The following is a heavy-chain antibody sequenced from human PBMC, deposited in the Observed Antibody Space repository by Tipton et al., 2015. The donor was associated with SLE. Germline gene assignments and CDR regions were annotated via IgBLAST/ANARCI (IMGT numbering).Heavy chain of an antibody. CDR2: INHGGST. J-gene: IGHJ3*02. D-gene: IGHD3-16*02. V-gene: IGHV4-34*01. Sequence: TLSLTCSIYGGSFGGYYWSWIRQPPGKGLEWIGEINHGGSTNYNPSLKSRVTTSVDTSKNQFSLKLSSVTAADTAVYYCAQAHLWGSYRYASDIRGQGTMVTVSS. CDR3: AQAHLWGSYRYASDI. CDR1: GGSFGGYY.